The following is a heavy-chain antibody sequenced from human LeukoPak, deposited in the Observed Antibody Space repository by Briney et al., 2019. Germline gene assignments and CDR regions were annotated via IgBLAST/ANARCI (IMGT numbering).Heavy chain of an antibody. CDR2: ISGMGGST. Sequence: GGSVRLSCAASGFTFGSYAMSWVRQVPGKGLGWVSTISGMGGSTYYADSGKDRFTSSRDNSENTLYLQMNSLRAEDTALYYCARVNQQYYYGSGIYRFYYYGMDVWGQGTTVSVSS. J-gene: IGHJ6*02. D-gene: IGHD3-10*01. CDR1: GFTFGSYA. CDR3: ARVNQQYYYGSGIYRFYYYGMDV. V-gene: IGHV3-23*01.